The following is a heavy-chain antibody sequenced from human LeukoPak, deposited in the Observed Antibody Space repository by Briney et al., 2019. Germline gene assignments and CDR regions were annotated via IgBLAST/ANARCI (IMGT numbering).Heavy chain of an antibody. V-gene: IGHV1-3*01. CDR3: AWGGYYAFDY. J-gene: IGHJ4*02. Sequence: GASVKVSCKASGGTFSSYAISWVRQAPGQRLEWMGWINAGNGNTKYSQTFQGRVTITRDTSASTAYMELSSLRSEDTAVYYCAWGGYYAFDYWSQGTLVTVSS. CDR2: INAGNGNT. D-gene: IGHD3-3*01. CDR1: GGTFSSYA.